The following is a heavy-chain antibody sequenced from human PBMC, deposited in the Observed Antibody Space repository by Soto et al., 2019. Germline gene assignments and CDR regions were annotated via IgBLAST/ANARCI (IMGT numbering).Heavy chain of an antibody. V-gene: IGHV1-69*13. D-gene: IGHD3-10*01. CDR1: GGTFSSYA. CDR3: AREGSGEAYYYYGMDV. CDR2: IIPIFGTA. Sequence: SVKVSCKASGGTFSSYAISWVRQAPGQGLEWMGGIIPIFGTANYAQKFQGRVTITADESTSTAYMELSSLRSEDTAVYYCAREGSGEAYYYYGMDVWGQGTTVTVSS. J-gene: IGHJ6*02.